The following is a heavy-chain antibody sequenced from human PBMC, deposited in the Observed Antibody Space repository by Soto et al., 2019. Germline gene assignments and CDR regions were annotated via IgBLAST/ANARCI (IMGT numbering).Heavy chain of an antibody. CDR1: GGSISSYY. V-gene: IGHV4-4*07. CDR3: AREYYSGSGTYYARFDF. CDR2: FYTSGSP. D-gene: IGHD3-10*01. Sequence: PSETLSLTCTVSGGSISSYYWNWIRQPAGKGLEWIGRFYTSGSPNYNPSLKSRVTLSVDTSKNQFSLRLSSVTAAGPAVYYCAREYYSGSGTYYARFDFWGQGTLVTVSS. J-gene: IGHJ4*02.